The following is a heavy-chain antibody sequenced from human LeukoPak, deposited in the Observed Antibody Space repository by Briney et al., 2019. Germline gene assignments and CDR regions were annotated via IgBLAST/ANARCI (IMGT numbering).Heavy chain of an antibody. CDR2: IYTSGST. CDR3: ARGRYLTTSGGAAAGFLDY. D-gene: IGHD6-13*01. Sequence: PSQTLSLTCTVSGGSISSGSYYWSWIRQSAGKGLEWIGRIYTSGSTNYNPSLKSRVTISVDTSKNQFSLKLSSVTAADTAVYYCARGRYLTTSGGAAAGFLDYWGQGSLVTVST. J-gene: IGHJ4*02. CDR1: GGSISSGSYY. V-gene: IGHV4-61*02.